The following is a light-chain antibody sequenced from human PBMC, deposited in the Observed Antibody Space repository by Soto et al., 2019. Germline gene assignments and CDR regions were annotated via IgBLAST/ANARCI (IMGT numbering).Light chain of an antibody. CDR2: AAS. CDR1: RSFASSY. CDR3: HQYCASPPYT. Sequence: EIVLTQSPGTLSLSPGERATLSCRASRSFASSYLAWYQQRPRQAPRLLIYAASSRAAGIPDRCSSSGSGSDFTLTINRLVAEDSAVYYCHQYCASPPYTFGQGTKVEIK. J-gene: IGKJ2*01. V-gene: IGKV3-20*01.